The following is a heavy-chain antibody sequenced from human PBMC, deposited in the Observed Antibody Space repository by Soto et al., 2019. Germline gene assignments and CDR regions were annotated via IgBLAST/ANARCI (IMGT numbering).Heavy chain of an antibody. Sequence: SLRLSCAASGFTFSSYWMSWVRQAPGKGLEWVANIKQDGSEKYYVDSVKGRFTISRDNAKNSLYLQMNSLRAEDTAVYYCARADYDFWSGDWFDPWGQGTLVTVSS. J-gene: IGHJ5*02. V-gene: IGHV3-7*01. CDR3: ARADYDFWSGDWFDP. D-gene: IGHD3-3*01. CDR1: GFTFSSYW. CDR2: IKQDGSEK.